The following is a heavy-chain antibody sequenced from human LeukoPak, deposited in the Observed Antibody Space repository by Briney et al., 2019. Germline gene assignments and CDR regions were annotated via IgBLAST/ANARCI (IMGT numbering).Heavy chain of an antibody. J-gene: IGHJ4*02. Sequence: GGSLRLSCAASGFTVSSNYMSWVRQAPGKGLEWVSAISGSGGSTYYADSVKGRFTISRDNSKNTLYLQMNSLRAEDTAVYYCAKDLSGYITNYYFDYWGQGTQVTVSS. CDR3: AKDLSGYITNYYFDY. D-gene: IGHD3-3*01. CDR2: ISGSGGST. CDR1: GFTVSSNY. V-gene: IGHV3-23*01.